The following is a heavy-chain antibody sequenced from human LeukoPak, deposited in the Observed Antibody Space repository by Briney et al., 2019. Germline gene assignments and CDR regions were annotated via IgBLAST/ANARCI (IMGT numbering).Heavy chain of an antibody. J-gene: IGHJ1*01. CDR1: GFTFSSYW. CDR3: ARSQGVVRVGVLYAEYFQH. CDR2: IKQDGSEK. V-gene: IGHV3-7*01. D-gene: IGHD3-10*01. Sequence: TGGSLRLACAASGFTFSSYWMSWVRQAPGKGLEWVANIKQDGSEKYYVDSVKGRFTISRDNAKNSLYLQMNSLRAEDTAVYYCARSQGVVRVGVLYAEYFQHWGQGTLVTVSS.